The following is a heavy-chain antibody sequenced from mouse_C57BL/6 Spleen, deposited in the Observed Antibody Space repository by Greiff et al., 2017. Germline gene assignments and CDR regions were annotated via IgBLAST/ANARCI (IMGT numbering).Heavy chain of an antibody. CDR3: TREGDCYYDFDY. Sequence: EVKLMESGEGLVKPGGSLKLSCAASGFTFSGYAMSWVRQTPEKRLEWVAYISSGGDYIYYADTVKGRFTISRDNARNTLYVQMSSLKSEDTAMYYCTREGDCYYDFDYWGQGTTLTVSS. V-gene: IGHV5-9-1*02. J-gene: IGHJ2*01. CDR1: GFTFSGYA. D-gene: IGHD2-3*01. CDR2: ISSGGDYI.